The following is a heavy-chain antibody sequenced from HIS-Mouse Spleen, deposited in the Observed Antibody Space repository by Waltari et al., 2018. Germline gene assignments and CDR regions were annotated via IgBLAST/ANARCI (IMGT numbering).Heavy chain of an antibody. D-gene: IGHD3-22*01. CDR2: INHSGST. V-gene: IGHV4-34*01. CDR1: GGSFSGYS. CDR3: ATHSYYYDSSGYY. Sequence: QVQLQQWGAGLLKPSETLSLTCAVYGGSFSGYSWSWLRQPPGKGLEWMGEINHSGSTNYNPSLKSRVTISVDTSKNQFSLKLSSVTAADTAVYYCATHSYYYDSSGYYWGQGTLVTVSS. J-gene: IGHJ4*02.